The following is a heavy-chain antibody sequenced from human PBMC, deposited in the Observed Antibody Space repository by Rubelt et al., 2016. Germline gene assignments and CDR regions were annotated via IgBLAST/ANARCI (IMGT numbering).Heavy chain of an antibody. J-gene: IGHJ4*02. Sequence: GSLRLSCAASGFTFTTYWMSWVRQAPGKGLEWVANINQDGSEKYYVDSVRGRFSISRDNAKNSLYLQMNSLRVEDKAVYYCAKGSSRGYTYTFLDHWGQGALVTVSS. V-gene: IGHV3-7*03. D-gene: IGHD5-18*01. CDR2: INQDGSEK. CDR1: GFTFTTYW. CDR3: AKGSSRGYTYTFLDH.